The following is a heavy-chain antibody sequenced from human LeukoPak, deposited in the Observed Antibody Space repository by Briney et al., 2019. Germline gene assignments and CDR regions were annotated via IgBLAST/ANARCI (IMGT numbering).Heavy chain of an antibody. J-gene: IGHJ1*01. D-gene: IGHD2-2*01. CDR3: VRPPQRYCSTVGCYSH. CDR1: EFTFSTYW. V-gene: IGHV3-7*01. Sequence: GGSLRLSCEASEFTFSTYWMSWVRQAPGKGLEWVASIKQDGSEKFYVDSVKGRFTISRDNAKSSLYLQMNNLSAEDTALYYCVRPPQRYCSTVGCYSHWGQGTLVTVSS. CDR2: IKQDGSEK.